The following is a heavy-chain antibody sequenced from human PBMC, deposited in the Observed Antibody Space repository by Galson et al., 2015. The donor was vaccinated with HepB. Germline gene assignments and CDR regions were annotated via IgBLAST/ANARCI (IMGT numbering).Heavy chain of an antibody. Sequence: SLRLSCAASGFTFSSYAMSWVRQAPGKGLEWVSAISGSGGSTYYADSVKGRFTISRDNPKNTLYLQMNALKPEDTAVFYCARVRRTAVADAFDIWGQGTMVTVSS. D-gene: IGHD6-19*01. J-gene: IGHJ3*02. V-gene: IGHV3-23*01. CDR3: ARVRRTAVADAFDI. CDR2: ISGSGGST. CDR1: GFTFSSYA.